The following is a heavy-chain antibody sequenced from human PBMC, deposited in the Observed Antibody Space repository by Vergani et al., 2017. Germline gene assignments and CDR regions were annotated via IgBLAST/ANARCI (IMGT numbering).Heavy chain of an antibody. V-gene: IGHV4-4*07. J-gene: IGHJ4*02. CDR2: VYFTGST. D-gene: IGHD3-22*01. Sequence: QLQLQESGPGLVKSSQTLSLTCRVSGVSIKSRYYWTWVRQPAGKGIEWLGRVYFTGSTNYNPSLRSRLSLSIDTALNEFSLKLHSVSAGDTAMYFCARAEFXTNYYGQSFYLDYWGQGFPVTVSS. CDR3: ARAEFXTNYYGQSFYLDY. CDR1: GVSIKSRYY.